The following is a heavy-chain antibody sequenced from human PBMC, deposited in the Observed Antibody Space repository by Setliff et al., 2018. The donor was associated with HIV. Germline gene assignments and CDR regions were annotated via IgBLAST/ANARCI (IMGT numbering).Heavy chain of an antibody. CDR3: ARDADYDFWSGYWRYFDY. V-gene: IGHV1-3*01. J-gene: IGHJ4*02. D-gene: IGHD3-3*01. Sequence: ASVKVSCKASGYTFTSYAIHWVRQAPGQRLEWMGWINAGNGNTKYSQKFQGRVIITTDTSASTAYMELSSLRSEDTAVYYCARDADYDFWSGYWRYFDYWGQGTLVTVSS. CDR1: GYTFTSYA. CDR2: INAGNGNT.